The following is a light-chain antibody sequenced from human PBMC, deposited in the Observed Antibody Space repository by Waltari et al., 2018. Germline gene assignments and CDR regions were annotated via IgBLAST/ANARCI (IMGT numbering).Light chain of an antibody. CDR3: QQYNDYPLS. Sequence: DIQMTQSPSSLSASVGNRVTINCRVSQAIHSYVAWFQQKPVKAPKSLIFATSTLRSGVPSRFSGSGSGTDFTLTISSLQPEDLATYYCQQYNDYPLSFGGGTRVEIK. CDR2: ATS. J-gene: IGKJ4*01. V-gene: IGKV1-16*01. CDR1: QAIHSY.